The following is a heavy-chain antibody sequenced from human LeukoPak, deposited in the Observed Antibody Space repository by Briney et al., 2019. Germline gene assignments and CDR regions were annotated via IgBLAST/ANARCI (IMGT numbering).Heavy chain of an antibody. CDR2: IKQDGSEK. CDR1: GFTFSHYY. J-gene: IGHJ4*02. CDR3: ARHADDYDYVWGIYRGYYFDY. D-gene: IGHD3-16*02. Sequence: GGSLRLSCAASGFTFSHYYMSWVRQAPGKGLEWVASIKQDGSEKYYVDSGKGRFTICRDKAKRSMYVQMNSLRAEDTAVYYCARHADDYDYVWGIYRGYYFDYWGQGTLDTVSS. V-gene: IGHV3-7*01.